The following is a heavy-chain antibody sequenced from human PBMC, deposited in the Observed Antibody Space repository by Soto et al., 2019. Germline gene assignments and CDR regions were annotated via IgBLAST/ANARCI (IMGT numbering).Heavy chain of an antibody. Sequence: AASVKVSCKASGYTFTSYGISWVRQAPGQGLEWMGWISAYNGNTNYAQKLQGRVTMPTDTSTRTAYMELRRLRSDDTAVYYCSRDVSGSYSSIDLYHFGSWSQGAMVTVSS. CDR2: ISAYNGNT. J-gene: IGHJ4*02. CDR1: GYTFTSYG. CDR3: SRDVSGSYSSIDLYHFGS. V-gene: IGHV1-18*01. D-gene: IGHD1-26*01.